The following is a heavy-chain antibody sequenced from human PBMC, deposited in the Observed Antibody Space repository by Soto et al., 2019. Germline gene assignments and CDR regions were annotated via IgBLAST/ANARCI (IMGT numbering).Heavy chain of an antibody. J-gene: IGHJ6*02. Sequence: QVQLQESGPGLVRPSETLSLTCTVSGGSISNSYWSWIRQSPEKGLEWIGYIYSSGSTNYNPSLTSPVTIAVDMSKNPSPLDLISLSAADTAVYYCAGHSPTFLYGSGPWDVWGQGTTVTVSS. CDR2: IYSSGST. CDR3: AGHSPTFLYGSGPWDV. V-gene: IGHV4-59*08. CDR1: GGSISNSY. D-gene: IGHD3-10*01.